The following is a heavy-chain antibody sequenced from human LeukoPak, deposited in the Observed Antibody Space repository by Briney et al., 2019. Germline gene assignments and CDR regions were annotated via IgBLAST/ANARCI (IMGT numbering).Heavy chain of an antibody. CDR1: GGSFSGYY. V-gene: IGHV4-34*01. CDR2: INHSGST. CDR3: ARGGYSYGYYYYYYMDV. J-gene: IGHJ6*03. D-gene: IGHD5-18*01. Sequence: SETLSLTCAVYGGSFSGYYWSWIRQPPGKGLEWIGEINHSGSTNYNPSLKSRVTISVDTSKNQFSLKLSSVTAADTAVYYWARGGYSYGYYYYYYMDVWGKGTTVTVSS.